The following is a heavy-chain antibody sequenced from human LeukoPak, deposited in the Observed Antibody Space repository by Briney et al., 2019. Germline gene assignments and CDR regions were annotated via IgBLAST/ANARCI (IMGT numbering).Heavy chain of an antibody. Sequence: GGSLRLSCAASGFTFSSYAMHWVRQAPGKGLEWVAVISYDGSNKYYADSVKGRSTISRDNSKNTLYLQMNSLRAEDTAVYYCARASIEPPYYGMDVWGQGTTVTVSS. CDR1: GFTFSSYA. CDR2: ISYDGSNK. J-gene: IGHJ6*02. D-gene: IGHD6-6*01. V-gene: IGHV3-30-3*01. CDR3: ARASIEPPYYGMDV.